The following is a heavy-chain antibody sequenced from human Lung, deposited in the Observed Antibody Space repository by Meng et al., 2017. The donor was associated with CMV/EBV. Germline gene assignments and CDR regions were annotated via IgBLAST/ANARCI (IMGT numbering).Heavy chain of an antibody. Sequence: RGSGPGLGKPSGTLSLTCGVSGVSISSNIRWTWVRQPPGKGLEWIGDIDDSGSTNYNPSLNSRISISLDKSKNHFSLKVNSVTAADTAVYYCARGKQDAWELLAYWGQGALVTVSS. J-gene: IGHJ4*02. V-gene: IGHV4-4*02. CDR3: ARGKQDAWELLAY. CDR1: GVSISSNIR. D-gene: IGHD1-26*01. CDR2: IDDSGST.